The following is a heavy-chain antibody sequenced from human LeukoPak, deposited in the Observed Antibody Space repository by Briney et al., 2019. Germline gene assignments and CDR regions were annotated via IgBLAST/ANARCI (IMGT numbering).Heavy chain of an antibody. CDR3: ARCGLPFFYYYMDV. D-gene: IGHD2-21*01. CDR2: IKKDGSEK. Sequence: GGSLRLSCAASGFTFSSYWMSWVRQAPGKGLEWVANIKKDGSEKYYVDSVKGRFTISRDNAKTSLYLQMNSLRAEDTAVYYCARCGLPFFYYYMDVWGKGTTVTVSS. V-gene: IGHV3-7*01. J-gene: IGHJ6*03. CDR1: GFTFSSYW.